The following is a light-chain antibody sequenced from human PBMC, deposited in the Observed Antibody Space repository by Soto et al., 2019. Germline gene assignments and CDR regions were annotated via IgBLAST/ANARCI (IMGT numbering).Light chain of an antibody. CDR3: LQPNSYPWT. CDR1: QGIRNE. Sequence: DIQMTQSPSSLSASVGDRVTITCRASQGIRNELGWYQQKPGKAPKRLIYAASSLQSGVPSRFSGSGSGTEFTLTISSLQTEDYAPYYCLQPNSYPWTFGQGTKVEIK. J-gene: IGKJ1*01. CDR2: AAS. V-gene: IGKV1-17*01.